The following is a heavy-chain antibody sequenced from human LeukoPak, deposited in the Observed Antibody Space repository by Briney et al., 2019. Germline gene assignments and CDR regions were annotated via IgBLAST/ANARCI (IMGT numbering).Heavy chain of an antibody. CDR1: GFTFSNYG. V-gene: IGHV3-23*01. CDR3: ARETPGSRVFDS. J-gene: IGHJ4*02. Sequence: GGTLRLSCAASGFTFSNYGMNWVRQAPGKGLEWVSAISGSGHNTYYADSVKGRFTISRDNSKNTLYLQMNSLRADDTAVYYCARETPGSRVFDSWGQGTLVTVSS. D-gene: IGHD1-14*01. CDR2: ISGSGHNT.